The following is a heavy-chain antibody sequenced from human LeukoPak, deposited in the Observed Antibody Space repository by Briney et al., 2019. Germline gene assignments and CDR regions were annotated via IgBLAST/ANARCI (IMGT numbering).Heavy chain of an antibody. D-gene: IGHD6-19*01. J-gene: IGHJ4*02. V-gene: IGHV3-7*01. CDR1: GFTLSTYW. CDR3: ARDRGSSGRLGRFDN. Sequence: PGGSLRLSCAASGFTLSTYWMTWVRQAPGKGLEWVAKIKQDGSEKYYVDSVKGRFTISRDNAKKLLYLQMNSLRVEDTAVYYCARDRGSSGRLGRFDNWGQGTLVTVSP. CDR2: IKQDGSEK.